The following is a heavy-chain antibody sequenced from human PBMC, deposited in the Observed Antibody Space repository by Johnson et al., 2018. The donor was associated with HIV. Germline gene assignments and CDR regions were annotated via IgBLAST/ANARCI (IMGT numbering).Heavy chain of an antibody. CDR3: AKEPVVVIHAGGAFDI. CDR1: GFSVSSNY. V-gene: IGHV3-66*01. D-gene: IGHD3-22*01. Sequence: VQLVESGGGLVQPGGSLRVSCAASGFSVSSNYMSWVRQAPGKGLEWVSVLYSGGNTYYADSVKGRFNISRDNSKNTLFLQMNSLRAEDTAVYYCAKEPVVVIHAGGAFDIWGQGTMVTVSS. CDR2: LYSGGNT. J-gene: IGHJ3*02.